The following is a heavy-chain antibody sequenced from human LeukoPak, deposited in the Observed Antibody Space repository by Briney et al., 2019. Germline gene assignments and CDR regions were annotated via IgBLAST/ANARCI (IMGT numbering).Heavy chain of an antibody. D-gene: IGHD5-12*01. J-gene: IGHJ4*02. V-gene: IGHV4-34*01. CDR1: GGSFSGYY. Sequence: SETLSLTCVVYGGSFSGYYWSWIRQPAGKGLDWIGEISHSGSTNYNPSLKSLVTISVDTSKNQYSLKLSSVTAADTAVYYCAAQYSGYVRLDYWGQGTLVTVSS. CDR3: AAQYSGYVRLDY. CDR2: ISHSGST.